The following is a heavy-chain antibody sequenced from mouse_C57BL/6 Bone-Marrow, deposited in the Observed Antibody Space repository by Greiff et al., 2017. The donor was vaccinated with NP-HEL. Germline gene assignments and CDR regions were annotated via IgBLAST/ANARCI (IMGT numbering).Heavy chain of an antibody. CDR3: ARDWYFDV. CDR2: IWSGGST. V-gene: IGHV2-2*01. Sequence: QVQLQQSGPGLVQPSQSLSITCTVSGFSLTSYGVHWVRQSPGKGLEWLGVIWSGGSTAYNAAFISSLSISKDNSKSQVFFKMNSLEADDTAVDYCARDWYFDVWGTGTTVTVSS. J-gene: IGHJ1*03. CDR1: GFSLTSYG.